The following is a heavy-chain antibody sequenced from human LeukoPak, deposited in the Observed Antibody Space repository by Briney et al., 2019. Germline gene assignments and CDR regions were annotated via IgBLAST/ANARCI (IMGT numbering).Heavy chain of an antibody. V-gene: IGHV4-59*01. CDR2: IYYSGST. Sequence: PSETLSLTCTVSGGSISSYYWSWIRQPPGKGLEWIGYIYYSGSTNYNPSLKSRVTISVDTSKNQFSLKLSSVTAADTAVYYCARGSGNYDYVWGSYRPFDYWGQGTLVTVSS. CDR3: ARGSGNYDYVWGSYRPFDY. CDR1: GGSISSYY. J-gene: IGHJ4*02. D-gene: IGHD3-16*02.